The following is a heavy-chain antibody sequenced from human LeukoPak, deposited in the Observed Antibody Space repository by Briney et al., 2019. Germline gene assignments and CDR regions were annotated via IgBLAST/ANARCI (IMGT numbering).Heavy chain of an antibody. CDR2: INTNTGNP. D-gene: IGHD3-10*01. CDR3: AREAVRGVIPWFDP. V-gene: IGHV7-4-1*02. Sequence: ASVKVSCKASGYTFTSYAMNWVRQAPGQGLEWMGWINTNTGNPTYAQGFTGRFVFSLDTSVSTAYLQISSLKAEDTAVYYCAREAVRGVIPWFDPWGQGTLVTVSS. CDR1: GYTFTSYA. J-gene: IGHJ5*02.